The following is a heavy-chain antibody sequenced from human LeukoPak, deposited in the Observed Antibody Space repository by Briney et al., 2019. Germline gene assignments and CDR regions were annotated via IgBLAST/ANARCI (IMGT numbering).Heavy chain of an antibody. CDR3: AKAQYSSSWYGPRAD. Sequence: GGSLRLSCAAPGFTFSSYGMHWVRQAPGKGLEWVAFIRYDGSNKYYADSVKGRFTISRDNSKNTLYLQMNSLRAEDTAVYYCAKAQYSSSWYGPRADWGQGTLVTVSS. V-gene: IGHV3-30*02. CDR1: GFTFSSYG. D-gene: IGHD6-13*01. CDR2: IRYDGSNK. J-gene: IGHJ4*02.